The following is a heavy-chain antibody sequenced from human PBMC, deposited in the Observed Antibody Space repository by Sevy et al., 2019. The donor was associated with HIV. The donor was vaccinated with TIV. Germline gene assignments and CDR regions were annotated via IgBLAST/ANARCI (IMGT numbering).Heavy chain of an antibody. CDR1: GFTFSSYD. CDR2: ISPTGGTT. Sequence: GGSLRLSCAASGFTFSSYDMSWVRQAPGKGLEWVSGISPTGGTTHYAESVKGRFIISRDISKKTLFLQMNSLRAEDTALYYCAKDLEQQLGPDYWGQGTQVTVSS. J-gene: IGHJ4*02. D-gene: IGHD6-13*01. V-gene: IGHV3-23*01. CDR3: AKDLEQQLGPDY.